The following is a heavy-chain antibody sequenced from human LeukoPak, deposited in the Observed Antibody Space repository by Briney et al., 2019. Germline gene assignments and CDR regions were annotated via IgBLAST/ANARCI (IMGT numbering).Heavy chain of an antibody. Sequence: GASVKVSCKASGYTFTSYAMHWVRQAPGQRLECMGWINAGNGNTKYSQEFQGRVTITRDTSASTAYMELSSLRSEDMAVYYCARERITIFGGRSVDYWGQGTLVTVSS. J-gene: IGHJ4*02. CDR3: ARERITIFGGRSVDY. D-gene: IGHD3-3*01. CDR1: GYTFTSYA. V-gene: IGHV1-3*03. CDR2: INAGNGNT.